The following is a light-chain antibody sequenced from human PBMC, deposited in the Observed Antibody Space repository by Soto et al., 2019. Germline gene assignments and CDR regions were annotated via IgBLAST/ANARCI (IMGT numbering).Light chain of an antibody. J-gene: IGKJ1*01. V-gene: IGKV1-5*03. Sequence: DIQMTPSPSTLSTSVGDRVSINCRASQSISAWLAWYQQKPGKAPKLLIYKASSLQSGVPSRFSGSGSGTEFTLTISSLQPDDFATYYCQQYNSYTWTFGQGTKVDIK. CDR1: QSISAW. CDR2: KAS. CDR3: QQYNSYTWT.